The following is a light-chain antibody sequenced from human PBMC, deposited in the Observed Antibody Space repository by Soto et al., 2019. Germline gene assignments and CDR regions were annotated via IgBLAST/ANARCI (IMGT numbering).Light chain of an antibody. Sequence: EIVLTQSPGTLSLSPGERATLSCRASQSVSSSYLAWYQQKPGQAPRLLIYGASSRATGIPDRFSGSGSGTEFTLIISRLEPEYFAVYYCQQYGSAPLTFGGGTKVEIK. CDR3: QQYGSAPLT. CDR2: GAS. J-gene: IGKJ4*01. V-gene: IGKV3-20*01. CDR1: QSVSSSY.